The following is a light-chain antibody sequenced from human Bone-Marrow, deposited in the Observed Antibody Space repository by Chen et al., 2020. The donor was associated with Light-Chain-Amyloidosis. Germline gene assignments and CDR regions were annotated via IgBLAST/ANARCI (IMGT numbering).Light chain of an antibody. J-gene: IGKJ4*01. V-gene: IGKV3-20*01. CDR2: GSS. CDR1: QTISSNY. CDR3: QQYGTSPLT. Sequence: EIVLTQSPGTLSLSPGEGANLSCRASQTISSNYLTWYPQKFGQAPRLLIYGSSSRATGIPDRFTGSGCVTDFTLTINRLEPEDFAMYYCQQYGTSPLTFGGGNKVEIK.